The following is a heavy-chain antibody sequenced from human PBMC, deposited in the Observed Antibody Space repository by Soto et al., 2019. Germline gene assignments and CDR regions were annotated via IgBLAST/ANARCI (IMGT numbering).Heavy chain of an antibody. Sequence: QVQLVQSGAELRKPGASVKVSCKASGYSFSSYGINWVRQAPGQGLEWMGWINTYNGNRNYAQKFEDRVTMTTATSTNTVYRELRSLKSDDTAIYYGARDRLRGYDSSGFYSWGQGTLVTVSS. J-gene: IGHJ4*02. CDR3: ARDRLRGYDSSGFYS. CDR1: GYSFSSYG. D-gene: IGHD3-22*01. V-gene: IGHV1-18*01. CDR2: INTYNGNR.